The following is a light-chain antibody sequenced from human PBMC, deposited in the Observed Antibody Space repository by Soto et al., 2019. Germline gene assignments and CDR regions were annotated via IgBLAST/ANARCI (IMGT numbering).Light chain of an antibody. V-gene: IGLV2-11*01. Sequence: QSALTQPRSVSGSPGQSVTISCTGTSSDVGTYNYVSWYQQHPGKAPQVVIYDVSQRPSGVPDRFSGSKSGNTASLRISGLQGEDEADYYCCSYAGRSAYFVFGTGTKLTVL. CDR3: CSYAGRSAYFV. CDR2: DVS. J-gene: IGLJ1*01. CDR1: SSDVGTYNY.